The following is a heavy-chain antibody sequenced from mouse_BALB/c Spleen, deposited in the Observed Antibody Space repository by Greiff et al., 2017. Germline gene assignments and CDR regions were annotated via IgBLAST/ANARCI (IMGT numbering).Heavy chain of an antibody. CDR3: ARDGDYDGGFAY. V-gene: IGHV7-3*02. CDR1: GFTFTDYY. D-gene: IGHD2-4*01. CDR2: IRNKANGYTT. J-gene: IGHJ3*01. Sequence: EVQRVESGGGLVQPGGSLRLSCATSGFTFTDYYMSWVRQPPGKALEWLGFIRNKANGYTTEYSASVKGRFTISRDNSQSILYLQMNTLRAEDSATYYCARDGDYDGGFAYWGQGTLVTVSA.